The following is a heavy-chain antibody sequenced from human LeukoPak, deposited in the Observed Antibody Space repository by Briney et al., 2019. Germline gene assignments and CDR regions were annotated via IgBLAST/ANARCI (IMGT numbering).Heavy chain of an antibody. CDR3: ATRGASRCSGGSCYSGKKVDY. D-gene: IGHD2-15*01. CDR1: GGSIAVNHYY. CDR2: GLYTGNT. Sequence: PSETLSLTCSVSGGSIAVNHYYWGWIRQPPGKGLEWIGSGLYTGNTYSNPSLRSRVTISVDTSKNQFSLKLSSVTAADTAVYYCATRGASRCSGGSCYSGKKVDYWGQGTLVTVSS. V-gene: IGHV4-39*07. J-gene: IGHJ4*02.